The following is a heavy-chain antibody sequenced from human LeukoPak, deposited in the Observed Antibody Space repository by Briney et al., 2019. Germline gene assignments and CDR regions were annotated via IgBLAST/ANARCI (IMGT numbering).Heavy chain of an antibody. Sequence: SETLSLTCTVSGGSISSGDYYWSWIRQPPGKGLEWIGYIYYSGSTYYNPSLKSRVTISVDTSKNQFSLKLSSVTAADTAVYYCARDTLLVVITNTPYFDYWGQGTLVTVSS. D-gene: IGHD3-22*01. CDR3: ARDTLLVVITNTPYFDY. CDR1: GGSISSGDYY. CDR2: IYYSGST. V-gene: IGHV4-30-4*08. J-gene: IGHJ4*02.